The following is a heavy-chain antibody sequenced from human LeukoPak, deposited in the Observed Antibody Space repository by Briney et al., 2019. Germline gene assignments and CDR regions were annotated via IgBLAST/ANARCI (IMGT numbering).Heavy chain of an antibody. CDR1: GYTFTGYD. D-gene: IGHD1-26*01. Sequence: ASVRVSCKASGYTFTGYDINWVRQATGQGPEWMGWMNPNTGDTGYAQKLQGRVTMTRNSPIHTAYMELSGLRSEDTAVYYCTRGSLSGSSRDYWGQGTLLTVSS. CDR3: TRGSLSGSSRDY. J-gene: IGHJ4*02. V-gene: IGHV1-8*01. CDR2: MNPNTGDT.